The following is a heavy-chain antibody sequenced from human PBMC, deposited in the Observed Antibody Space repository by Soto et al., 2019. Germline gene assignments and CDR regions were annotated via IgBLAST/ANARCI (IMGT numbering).Heavy chain of an antibody. CDR2: ITSNSNFI. CDR1: GFTFSSYS. J-gene: IGHJ5*02. Sequence: LRLSCAGSGFTFSSYSMNWVRQAPGKGLEWLSLITSNSNFIRYGDSVKGRFTISRDNAKNSLYLQMNSLRAEDTAIYYCARDQGPSSSWYSWFDPWGQGTPVTVSS. V-gene: IGHV3-21*01. D-gene: IGHD6-13*01. CDR3: ARDQGPSSSWYSWFDP.